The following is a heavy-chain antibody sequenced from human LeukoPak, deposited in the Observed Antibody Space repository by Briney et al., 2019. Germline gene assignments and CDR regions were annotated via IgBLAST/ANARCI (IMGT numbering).Heavy chain of an antibody. J-gene: IGHJ4*02. V-gene: IGHV1-69*05. D-gene: IGHD6-6*01. CDR2: IIPIFGTA. Sequence: XPGQGLEXMGGIIPIFGTANYAQKFQGRVTITTDESTSTAYMELSSLRSEDTAVYYCAREQGGSSASDYWGQGTLVTVSS. CDR3: AREQGGSSASDY.